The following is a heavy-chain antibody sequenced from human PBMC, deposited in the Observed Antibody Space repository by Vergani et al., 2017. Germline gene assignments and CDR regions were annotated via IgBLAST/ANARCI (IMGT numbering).Heavy chain of an antibody. V-gene: IGHV3-66*02. D-gene: IGHD2-2*01. J-gene: IGHJ4*02. CDR3: ARDQLGEPATADVDY. CDR1: GFTVSSNY. Sequence: EVQLVESGGGLVQPGGSLRLSCAASGFTVSSNYMSWVRQAPGKGLEWVSVIYSGGSTYYADSVKGRFTISRDNSKNKLYLQMNSLRAEDTAVYYCARDQLGEPATADVDYWGQGTLVTVSS. CDR2: IYSGGST.